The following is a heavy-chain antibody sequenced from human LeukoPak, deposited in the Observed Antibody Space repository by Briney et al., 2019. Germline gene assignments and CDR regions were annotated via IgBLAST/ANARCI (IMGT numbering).Heavy chain of an antibody. CDR1: GFNFDLYA. V-gene: IGHV3-23*01. CDR3: AREWVVAVGPTSYLDY. Sequence: GGSLRLSCAASGFNFDLYAMTWVRQAPGKGLEWVASISGSGDDTYYAASVRGRFTISRDSSQTKLQMNSLRAEDTAMYYCAREWVVAVGPTSYLDYWGRGALVTVSS. D-gene: IGHD1-26*01. CDR2: ISGSGDDT. J-gene: IGHJ4*02.